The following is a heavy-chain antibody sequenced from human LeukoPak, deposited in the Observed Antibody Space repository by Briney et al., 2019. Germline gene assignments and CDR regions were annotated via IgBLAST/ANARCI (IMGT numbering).Heavy chain of an antibody. CDR1: GYTFTGYY. CDR2: INPNSGGT. Sequence: GASVNVSFKASGYTFTGYYMHWVRQAPGQGREWMGWINPNSGGTNYAQNFQGRVTVTRDTSTATAYMELRWLTSDDTAVYYCARDLFTRKTLGNSDSRAFHIWGQGTMVTVSS. CDR3: ARDLFTRKTLGNSDSRAFHI. V-gene: IGHV1-2*02. J-gene: IGHJ3*02. D-gene: IGHD1-14*01.